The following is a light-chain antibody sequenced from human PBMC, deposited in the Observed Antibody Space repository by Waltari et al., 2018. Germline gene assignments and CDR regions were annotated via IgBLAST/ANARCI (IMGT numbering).Light chain of an antibody. Sequence: MNKSPYPLALSLADRATLNSTSSESVLSSSDNNNYLAWYQQKAGQPPKLLISWASARESGVPYRFSGSGSGTDFTLSISSLQAEDVAVYYCQHYYTSPLTFGGGTKVEIK. CDR2: WAS. CDR3: QHYYTSPLT. CDR1: ESVLSSSDNNNY. V-gene: IGKV4-1*01. J-gene: IGKJ4*01.